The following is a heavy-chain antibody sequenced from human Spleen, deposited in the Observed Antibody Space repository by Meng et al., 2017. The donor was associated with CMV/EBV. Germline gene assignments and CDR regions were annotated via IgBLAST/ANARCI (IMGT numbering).Heavy chain of an antibody. D-gene: IGHD3/OR15-3a*01. CDR3: AKDATNYDYWLAYHS. V-gene: IGHV3-9*01. Sequence: GGSLRLSCAASGFTFDDYAMHWVRQAPGKGLEWVSRISWNSGSIGYVDSVKGRFTISRDNAKNSLYLQMNSLRVEDTALYFCAKDATNYDYWLAYHSWGQGTLVTVSS. J-gene: IGHJ4*02. CDR2: ISWNSGSI. CDR1: GFTFDDYA.